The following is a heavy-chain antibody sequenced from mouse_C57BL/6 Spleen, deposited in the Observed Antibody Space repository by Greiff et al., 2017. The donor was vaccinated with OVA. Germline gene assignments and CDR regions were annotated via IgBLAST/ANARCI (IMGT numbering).Heavy chain of an antibody. J-gene: IGHJ2*01. CDR2: IDPYDSGT. D-gene: IGHD1-1*01. V-gene: IGHV1-50*01. Sequence: QVQLQQPGAELVKPGASVKLSCKASGYTFTSYWMQWVKQRPGQGLEWIGKIDPYDSGTKYNQKFKGKATLTVDTSSSTAYMQLSSLTSEDSAVYDCARADYGWRWLYFDYWGKGTTLTVAA. CDR3: ARADYGWRWLYFDY. CDR1: GYTFTSYW.